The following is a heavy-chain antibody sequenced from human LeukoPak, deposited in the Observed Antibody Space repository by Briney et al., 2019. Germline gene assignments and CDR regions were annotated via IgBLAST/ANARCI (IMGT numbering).Heavy chain of an antibody. CDR2: VYYSGST. Sequence: SETLSLTCTVSSGSIGSSSNYWGWIRQAPGKGLEWIGNVYYSGSTFYNPSLKGRVTISVDTSKNQFSLKLRSVTAADTAIYYCARASFNVVFGNWFDPWGQGTLVTVSS. CDR1: SGSIGSSSNY. D-gene: IGHD2-8*01. CDR3: ARASFNVVFGNWFDP. J-gene: IGHJ5*02. V-gene: IGHV4-39*01.